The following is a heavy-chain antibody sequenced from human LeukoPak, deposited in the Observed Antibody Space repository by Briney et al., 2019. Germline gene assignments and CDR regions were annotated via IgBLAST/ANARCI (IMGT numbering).Heavy chain of an antibody. CDR1: EYTFTSYY. D-gene: IGHD3-22*01. J-gene: IGHJ4*02. V-gene: IGHV1-46*01. CDR2: INPSGGIT. CDR3: ARDAANYYDSSGYYHYGGAY. Sequence: ASVKVSCKASEYTFTSYYMHWVRQAPGQGLKWMGIINPSGGITSYAQKFKGRVTMTRDTSTSTVYMELSSLRSEDADVYYCARDAANYYDSSGYYHYGGAYWGQGTLVTVSS.